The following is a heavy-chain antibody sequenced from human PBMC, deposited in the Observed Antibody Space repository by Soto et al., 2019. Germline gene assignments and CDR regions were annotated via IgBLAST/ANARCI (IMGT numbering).Heavy chain of an antibody. CDR1: GFTFSNYA. Sequence: GGSLRLSCAASGFTFSNYAMSWVRQAPGKGLEWVSGISDSADSAYYADSVKGRFTISRDNSKNTLYLQMNSLRAEDTAIYYCAKDVSYGGKRPYFFDYWGQGTLVTVSS. CDR2: ISDSADSA. D-gene: IGHD4-17*01. J-gene: IGHJ4*02. V-gene: IGHV3-23*01. CDR3: AKDVSYGGKRPYFFDY.